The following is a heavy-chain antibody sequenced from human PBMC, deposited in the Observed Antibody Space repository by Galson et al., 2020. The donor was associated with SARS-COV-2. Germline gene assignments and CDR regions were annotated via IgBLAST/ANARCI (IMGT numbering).Heavy chain of an antibody. J-gene: IGHJ4*02. V-gene: IGHV3-30-3*01. CDR3: AREDDTTGYYVVFFDFDY. Sequence: GGSLRLSCAVSGFTFSSYAMHWVRQAPGKGLEWVTGISADGDNKNYADSVKGRFTISRDNSKNTLFLQMNSLRPEDTSVYYCAREDDTTGYYVVFFDFDYWGQGTLVTVSS. CDR1: GFTFSSYA. CDR2: ISADGDNK. D-gene: IGHD3-22*01.